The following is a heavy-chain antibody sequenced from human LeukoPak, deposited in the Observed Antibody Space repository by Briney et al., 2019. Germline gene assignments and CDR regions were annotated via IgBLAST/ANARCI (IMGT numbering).Heavy chain of an antibody. J-gene: IGHJ3*02. CDR2: ISYDGSNK. V-gene: IGHV3-30-3*01. Sequence: PGGSLRLSCAASGFTFSSYAMHWVRQAPGKGLEWVAVISYDGSNKYYADFVKGRFTISRDNSKNTLYLQMNSLRAEDTAVYYCARVKGRGYYDILTGYYAFDTWGQGTMVTVSS. CDR1: GFTFSSYA. D-gene: IGHD3-9*01. CDR3: ARVKGRGYYDILTGYYAFDT.